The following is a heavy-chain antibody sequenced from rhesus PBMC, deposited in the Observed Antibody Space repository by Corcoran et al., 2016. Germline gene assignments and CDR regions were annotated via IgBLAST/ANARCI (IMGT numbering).Heavy chain of an antibody. CDR2: IKGNRGST. J-gene: IGHJ4*01. CDR3: ARDPHALVVAGTFDY. Sequence: QVQLQESGPGLVKPSETLSLTCTVSGASLSINSWGWFRQPPGTCVGWMGVIKGNRGSTNSNPSLKSRVTISKDASKNQFSLKLSSVTAADTAVYYCARDPHALVVAGTFDYWGQGVLVTVSS. D-gene: IGHD2-39*02. CDR1: GASLSINS. V-gene: IGHV4-80*01.